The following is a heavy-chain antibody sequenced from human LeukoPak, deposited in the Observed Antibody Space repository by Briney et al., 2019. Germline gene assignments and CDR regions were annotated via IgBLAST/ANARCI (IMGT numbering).Heavy chain of an antibody. V-gene: IGHV3-23*01. CDR3: ANAILAYCGGDCYSPNHISRDY. Sequence: GGSLRLSCAASGFTFSSYAVSWVRQAPGKGLEWVSAISGSGGSTYYADSVKGRFTISRDNSKNTLYLQMNSLRAEDTAVYYCANAILAYCGGDCYSPNHISRDYWGQGTLVTVSS. J-gene: IGHJ4*02. CDR2: ISGSGGST. D-gene: IGHD2-21*02. CDR1: GFTFSSYA.